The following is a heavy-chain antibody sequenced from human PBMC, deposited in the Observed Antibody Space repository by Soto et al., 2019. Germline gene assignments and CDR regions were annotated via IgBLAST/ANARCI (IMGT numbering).Heavy chain of an antibody. Sequence: PGGSLRLSCAASGFTFDDYAMHWVRQAPGEGLEWVSGISWNSGSIGYADSVKGRFTISRDNAKNSLYLQMNSLRAEDTALYYCAKDGTNWGSGVDDYFDYWGQGTLVTVSS. CDR1: GFTFDDYA. J-gene: IGHJ4*02. D-gene: IGHD7-27*01. CDR2: ISWNSGSI. CDR3: AKDGTNWGSGVDDYFDY. V-gene: IGHV3-9*01.